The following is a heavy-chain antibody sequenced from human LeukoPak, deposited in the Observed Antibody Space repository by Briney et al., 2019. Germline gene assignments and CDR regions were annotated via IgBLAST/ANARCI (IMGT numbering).Heavy chain of an antibody. Sequence: VKVSCKASGYTFTSYYMHWVRQAPGQGLEWMGIINPSGGSTSYAQKFQGRVTITRDTSTSTVYMELSSLRSEDTAVYCCARGSSGWYSVAYWGQGTLVTVSS. CDR1: GYTFTSYY. D-gene: IGHD6-19*01. CDR3: ARGSSGWYSVAY. CDR2: INPSGGST. J-gene: IGHJ4*02. V-gene: IGHV1-46*01.